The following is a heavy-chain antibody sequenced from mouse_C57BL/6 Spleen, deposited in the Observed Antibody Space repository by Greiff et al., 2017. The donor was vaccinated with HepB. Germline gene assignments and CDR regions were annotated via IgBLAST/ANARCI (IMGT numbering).Heavy chain of an antibody. J-gene: IGHJ2*01. CDR2: IDPSDSYT. CDR3: ARGSYYGSNYVDY. D-gene: IGHD1-1*01. Sequence: VQLQQPGAELVMPGASVKLSCKASGYTFTSYWMHWVKQRPGQGLEWIGEIDPSDSYTNYNQKFKGKSTLTVDKSSSTAYMQLSSLTSEDSAVYYCARGSYYGSNYVDYWGQGTTLTVSS. V-gene: IGHV1-69*01. CDR1: GYTFTSYW.